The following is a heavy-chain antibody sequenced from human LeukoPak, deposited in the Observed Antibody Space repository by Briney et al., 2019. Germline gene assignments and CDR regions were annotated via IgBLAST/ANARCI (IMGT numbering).Heavy chain of an antibody. CDR1: GYTFTGYY. V-gene: IGHV1-2*06. Sequence: ASVKVSCKASGYTFTGYYMHWVRQAPGLGLEWMGRINPNSGGTNYAQKFQGGVTMTRDTSISTAYMELSRLRSDDTAVYYCAREVLGATLYYWGQGTLVTVSS. CDR2: INPNSGGT. J-gene: IGHJ4*02. CDR3: AREVLGATLYY. D-gene: IGHD1-26*01.